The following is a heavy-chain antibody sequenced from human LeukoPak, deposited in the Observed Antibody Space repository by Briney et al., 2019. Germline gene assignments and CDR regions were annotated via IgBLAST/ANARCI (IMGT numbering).Heavy chain of an antibody. Sequence: GGSLRLSCAASKFAFSSYAMSWVRQAPGKGLEWVSAISGGGGNTYYADSVKGRFTISRDDAKNTVDLQMNSLRGEDTAVYYCVRGRGSYGWFDPWGQGTLVTVSS. D-gene: IGHD3-10*01. V-gene: IGHV3-23*01. CDR3: VRGRGSYGWFDP. CDR1: KFAFSSYA. J-gene: IGHJ5*02. CDR2: ISGGGGNT.